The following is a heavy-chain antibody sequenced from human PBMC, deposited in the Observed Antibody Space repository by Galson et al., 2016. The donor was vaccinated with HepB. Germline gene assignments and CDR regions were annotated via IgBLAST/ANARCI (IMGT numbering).Heavy chain of an antibody. D-gene: IGHD3-3*01. CDR1: GFSVYV. CDR2: FSGYDSSA. CDR3: AKDLHYEIARSSSDFWRGLARRQSAGDSDMDV. Sequence: SLRLSCAASGFSVYVMSWVRQAPGKGLEWVATFSGYDSSAFYADSVKGRFPIARDSSTKTLFLQMNSLRVDDTARYFCAKDLHYEIARSSSDFWRGLARRQSAGDSDMDVWGQGTTVIVSS. J-gene: IGHJ6*02. V-gene: IGHV3-23*01.